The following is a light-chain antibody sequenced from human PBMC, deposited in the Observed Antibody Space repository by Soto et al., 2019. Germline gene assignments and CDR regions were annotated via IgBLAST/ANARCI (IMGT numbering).Light chain of an antibody. J-gene: IGKJ1*01. Sequence: EIVMTQSPATLAVSPGERATLSCRASQSVSSNLAWYQQKPGQAPRLLIYGASTRASGIPARFSGSGSGTEFTLTISSLQSEDFAFYYCQQYNNWQGTFGQGTKVDIK. CDR1: QSVSSN. V-gene: IGKV3-15*01. CDR3: QQYNNWQGT. CDR2: GAS.